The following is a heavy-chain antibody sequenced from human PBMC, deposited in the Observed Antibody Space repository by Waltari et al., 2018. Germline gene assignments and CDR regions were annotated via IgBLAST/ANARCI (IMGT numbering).Heavy chain of an antibody. CDR2: ISSGGTYI. D-gene: IGHD6-13*01. CDR1: GFTFSRYS. Sequence: DVQLVESGGGLVKPGGSLRLSCAASGFTFSRYSMHWVRQAPGKGLEWVASISSGGTYIYYTYSVKGRFTISRGSVTDSLYLQMNSLRVEDTATYFCVRSTSWRYYFDTWGQGTLVAVSS. V-gene: IGHV3-21*01. CDR3: VRSTSWRYYFDT. J-gene: IGHJ4*02.